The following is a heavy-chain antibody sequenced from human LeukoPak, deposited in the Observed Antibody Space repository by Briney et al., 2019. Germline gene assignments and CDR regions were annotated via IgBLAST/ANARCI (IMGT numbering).Heavy chain of an antibody. Sequence: GGSLRLSCAACGFSFSNYWMHWVRQAPGKGPVWVAGIKFDGSETVYADFVEGRFTISRDNSKNTLYLQMNSLRADDTALYYCAKDGVATNDWQPDYWGQGTLVTVSS. V-gene: IGHV3-74*03. D-gene: IGHD5-24*01. CDR1: GFSFSNYW. CDR3: AKDGVATNDWQPDY. CDR2: IKFDGSET. J-gene: IGHJ4*02.